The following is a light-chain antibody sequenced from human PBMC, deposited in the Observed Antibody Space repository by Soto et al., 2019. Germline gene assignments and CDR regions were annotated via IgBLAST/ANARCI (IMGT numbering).Light chain of an antibody. CDR1: QGISNS. J-gene: IGKJ4*01. CDR3: PEHHIVPLT. Sequence: DIQMTQSPSSLSASVGDRVTITCRASQGISNSLAWYQQKSGKVPKLLIYAASTLQSGVPSRFSGSGSATYFTLTIISLQPEDVGTYYSPEHHIVPLTSGGGTAVDI. V-gene: IGKV1-27*01. CDR2: AAS.